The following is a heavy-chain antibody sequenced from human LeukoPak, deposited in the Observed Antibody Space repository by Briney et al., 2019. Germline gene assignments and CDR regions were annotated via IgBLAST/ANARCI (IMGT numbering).Heavy chain of an antibody. J-gene: IGHJ4*02. CDR1: GFTFGSYG. D-gene: IGHD2-2*01. Sequence: GGSLRLSCAASGFTFGSYGMHWVRQAPGQGLEWMGWINPNSGGTNYAQKFQGRVTMTRDTSISTAYMELSRLRSDDTAVYYCARDLSMVVPAAPTFDYWGQGTLVTVSS. V-gene: IGHV1-2*02. CDR2: INPNSGGT. CDR3: ARDLSMVVPAAPTFDY.